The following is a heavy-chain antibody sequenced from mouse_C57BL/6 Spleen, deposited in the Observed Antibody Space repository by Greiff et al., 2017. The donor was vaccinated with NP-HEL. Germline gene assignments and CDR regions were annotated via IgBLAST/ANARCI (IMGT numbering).Heavy chain of an antibody. CDR2: IDPSDSYT. Sequence: VQLQQSGAELVKPGASVKLSCKASGYTFTSYWMQWVKQRPGQGLEWIGEIDPSDSYTNYNQKFKGKATLTVDTSSSTAYMQLSSLTSEDSAVYYCASSVFDYWGQGTTLTVSS. V-gene: IGHV1-50*01. J-gene: IGHJ2*01. CDR3: ASSVFDY. CDR1: GYTFTSYW.